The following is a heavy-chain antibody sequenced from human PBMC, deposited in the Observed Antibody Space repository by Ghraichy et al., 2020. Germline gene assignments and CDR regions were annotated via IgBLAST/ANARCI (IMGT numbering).Heavy chain of an antibody. CDR3: AREVARYFDY. V-gene: IGHV6-1*01. J-gene: IGHJ4*02. CDR2: TYYRSQWYH. Sequence: QTLSLTCAISGDSVSSKSAAWDWIRQSPSRGLEWLGRTYYRSQWYHDYAVSVRGRIIINPDTSKNQIFLQLNSVTPEDTAVYYCAREVARYFDYWAQGTLVTVSS. CDR1: GDSVSSKSAA.